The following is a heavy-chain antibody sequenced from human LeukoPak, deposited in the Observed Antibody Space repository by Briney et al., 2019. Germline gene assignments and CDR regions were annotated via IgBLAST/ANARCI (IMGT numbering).Heavy chain of an antibody. V-gene: IGHV3-7*01. J-gene: IGHJ4*02. D-gene: IGHD5-24*01. CDR1: GFTFSHYW. Sequence: GGSLRLSCAASGFTFSHYWMTWVRQAPGKGLEWVANIKQDASEIYYVDSVKGRFTVSRDNAKNSLYLQMNSLRAEDTGVYYCARGDSAGYNFRTDYRGQGTLVTVSS. CDR2: IKQDASEI. CDR3: ARGDSAGYNFRTDY.